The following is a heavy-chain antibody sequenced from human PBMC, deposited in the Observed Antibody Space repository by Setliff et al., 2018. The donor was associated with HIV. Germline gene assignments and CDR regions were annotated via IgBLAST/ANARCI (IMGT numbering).Heavy chain of an antibody. J-gene: IGHJ3*01. CDR3: ARSLRYFDWSLRRPSNDAFDF. V-gene: IGHV4-38-2*02. D-gene: IGHD3-9*01. Sequence: SETLSLTCTVSGYSISSGYSWGWIRQPPGKGLEWIGSIYHSGSTYYNPSLKRPVTRSVDKSKNQFSLKLSFVTVADTAVYYCARSLRYFDWSLRRPSNDAFDFWGQGTMVTVSS. CDR1: GYSISSGYS. CDR2: IYHSGST.